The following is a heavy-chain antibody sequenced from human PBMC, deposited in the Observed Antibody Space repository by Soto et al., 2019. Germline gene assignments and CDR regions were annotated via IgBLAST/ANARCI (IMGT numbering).Heavy chain of an antibody. V-gene: IGHV3-15*07. CDR3: TTELGAARRDRGFDP. Sequence: EVQLVESGGGLVKPGGSLIISCAASGFTFKNAWMNWVRQAPGEGLEWVGRIKSKTDGETTDSAAPVKGRFSISRDDSRNTLYLQMDSLKIEDTAVYYCTTELGAARRDRGFDPWGQGTLVTVSS. J-gene: IGHJ5*02. D-gene: IGHD6-6*01. CDR1: GFTFKNAW. CDR2: IKSKTDGETT.